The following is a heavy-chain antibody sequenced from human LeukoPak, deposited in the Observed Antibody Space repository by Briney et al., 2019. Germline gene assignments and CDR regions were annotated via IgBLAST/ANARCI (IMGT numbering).Heavy chain of an antibody. CDR2: INHSGST. J-gene: IGHJ5*02. V-gene: IGHV4-34*01. CDR1: GGSFSGYY. CDR3: ARGGDIVVVPAAMGDGYWFDP. Sequence: PSETLSLTCAVYGGSFSGYYWSSIRQPPGKGLEWIGEINHSGSTNYNPSLKSRVTISVDTSKNQFSLKLSSVTAADTAVYYCARGGDIVVVPAAMGDGYWFDPWGQGTLVTVSS. D-gene: IGHD2-2*01.